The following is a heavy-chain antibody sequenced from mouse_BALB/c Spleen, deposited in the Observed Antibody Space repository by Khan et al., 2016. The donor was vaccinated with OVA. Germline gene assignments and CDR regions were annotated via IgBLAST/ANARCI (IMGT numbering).Heavy chain of an antibody. J-gene: IGHJ2*01. CDR2: ISGDSSTI. V-gene: IGHV5-17*02. CDR3: ATSYYYGYYFDY. D-gene: IGHD1-1*01. CDR1: GFTFSSYG. Sequence: EVKLVESGGGLVQPGGSRKLSCAASGFTFSSYGMHWVRQAPEKGLEWVAYISGDSSTIYYTDTVKGRFTISRDNPNNTLSLQITSLMSEDTAMYYCATSYYYGYYFDYWGPGTTLTVSS.